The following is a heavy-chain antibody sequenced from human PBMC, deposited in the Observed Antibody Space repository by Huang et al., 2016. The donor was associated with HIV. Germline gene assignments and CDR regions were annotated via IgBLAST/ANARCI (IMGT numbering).Heavy chain of an antibody. Sequence: QLQLQESGPGLVKPSETLSLTCTVSGGSIRSDNYYWGWIRQPPGKGLEWIGSIYYRVGTYYNPALKSRVTITVDTSKNQFSLKMRSVTAADTAVYYCARLPGSITMIRGVITDPYWGQGTLVTVSS. J-gene: IGHJ4*02. CDR1: GGSIRSDNYY. V-gene: IGHV4-39*01. CDR3: ARLPGSITMIRGVITDPY. CDR2: IYYRVGT. D-gene: IGHD3-10*01.